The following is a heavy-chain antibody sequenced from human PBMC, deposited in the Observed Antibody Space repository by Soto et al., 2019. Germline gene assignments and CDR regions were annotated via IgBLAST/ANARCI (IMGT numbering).Heavy chain of an antibody. CDR2: IIPLFGTA. J-gene: IGHJ4*02. CDR3: ARLIGEGYSGTYALDY. CDR1: GGTFNNYA. Sequence: QVQLVQSGAEVKKPGSSVKVSCKASGGTFNNYAISWVRQAPGQGLEWMGGIIPLFGTANYAQKFEGRVTITADKSTYTDYRELSSLKSEETAVYYCARLIGEGYSGTYALDYWGQGTLVTVSS. V-gene: IGHV1-69*06. D-gene: IGHD1-26*01.